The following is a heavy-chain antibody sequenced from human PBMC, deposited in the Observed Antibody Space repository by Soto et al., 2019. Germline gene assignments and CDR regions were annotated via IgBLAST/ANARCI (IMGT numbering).Heavy chain of an antibody. CDR1: GYSFTGYS. V-gene: IGHV1-18*04. D-gene: IGHD6-13*01. CDR2: INANNGNT. CDR3: ARTSGYSSTDNWFDP. J-gene: IGHJ5*02. Sequence: ASVKVSCKASGYSFTGYSMHWVRQAPGQGLEWMGWINANNGNTNNAQKFQGRVTVTTDTSTSTAYMELMNLRSDDTAVYYCARTSGYSSTDNWFDPWGQGTLVTVSS.